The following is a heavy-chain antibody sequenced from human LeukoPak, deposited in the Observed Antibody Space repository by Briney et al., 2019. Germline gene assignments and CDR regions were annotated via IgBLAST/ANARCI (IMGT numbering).Heavy chain of an antibody. Sequence: PSETLSLACTVSGGSISSGSYYWSWIRQPAGKGLEWIGRIYTSGSTNYNPSLKSRVTISVDTSRNQFSLKLSSVTAADTAVYFCASYHFRGDTSHYFDYWGQGTLVTVSS. J-gene: IGHJ4*02. CDR2: IYTSGST. V-gene: IGHV4-61*02. CDR1: GGSISSGSYY. D-gene: IGHD3-10*02. CDR3: ASYHFRGDTSHYFDY.